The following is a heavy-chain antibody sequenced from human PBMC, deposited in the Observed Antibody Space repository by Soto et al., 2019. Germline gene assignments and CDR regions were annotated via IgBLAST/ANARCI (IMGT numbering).Heavy chain of an antibody. J-gene: IGHJ6*02. Sequence: QVQLVQSGAEVKKPGSSVKVSCKASGGTFSSYAISWVRQAPGQGLEWMGGIIPIFGTANYAQKVQGRVTITADESTSTAYMELSSLRSEDTAVYYCARENYDILTGYYTPPNYGMDVWGQGTTVTVSS. CDR3: ARENYDILTGYYTPPNYGMDV. CDR2: IIPIFGTA. V-gene: IGHV1-69*01. D-gene: IGHD3-9*01. CDR1: GGTFSSYA.